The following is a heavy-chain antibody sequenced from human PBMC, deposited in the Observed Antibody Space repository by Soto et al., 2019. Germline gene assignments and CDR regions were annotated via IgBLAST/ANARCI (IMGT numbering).Heavy chain of an antibody. V-gene: IGHV3-23*01. Sequence: GGSLRLSCAASGFTFSSYAMSWVCQAPGKGLEWVSAISGSGGSTYYADSVKGRFTISRDNSKNTLYLQLNSLRAEDTAVYYCAKGGYCSSTSCYAYYYMDVWGKGTTVTVSS. CDR1: GFTFSSYA. CDR2: ISGSGGST. J-gene: IGHJ6*03. D-gene: IGHD2-2*01. CDR3: AKGGYCSSTSCYAYYYMDV.